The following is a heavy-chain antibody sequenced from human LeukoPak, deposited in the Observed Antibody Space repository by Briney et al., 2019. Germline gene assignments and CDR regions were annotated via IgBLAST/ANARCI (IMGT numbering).Heavy chain of an antibody. V-gene: IGHV3-30*03. J-gene: IGHJ4*02. D-gene: IGHD4-17*01. CDR2: ISYDGSNK. CDR3: ARYSTPYGDLGY. CDR1: GFTFSNYG. Sequence: GGSLRLSCAASGFTFSNYGMHWVRQAPGKGLEWVAVISYDGSNKYYADSVKGRFTISRDNSKNTLYLQMNSLKAEDTAIYYCARYSTPYGDLGYWGQGTLVTVSS.